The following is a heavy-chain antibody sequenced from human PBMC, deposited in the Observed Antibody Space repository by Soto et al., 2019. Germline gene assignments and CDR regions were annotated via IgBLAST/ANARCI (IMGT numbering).Heavy chain of an antibody. Sequence: PSETLSLTCAVSGFFISSGNYWGWIRKPPGKGLEWIGSIFHGGNTYYNPSLKSRVTISVDMSKNQFSLKLNSVTAADTAVHYCARARWYDAFDVWGQGTVVTVPS. D-gene: IGHD2-15*01. V-gene: IGHV4-38-2*01. J-gene: IGHJ3*01. CDR2: IFHGGNT. CDR3: ARARWYDAFDV. CDR1: GFFISSGNY.